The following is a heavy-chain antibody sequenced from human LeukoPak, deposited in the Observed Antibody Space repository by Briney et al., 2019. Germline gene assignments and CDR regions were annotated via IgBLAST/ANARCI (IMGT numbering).Heavy chain of an antibody. Sequence: GGSLRHSCAASGFTFSSYAMSWVRQAPEKRLEWVSDISGSGGSTYYADSVKGRFTISRDNSKNTLYLQMNSLRDEDTAVYYCAKDLILAMCIAVAGAGTNLDYWGQGTLVTVSS. J-gene: IGHJ4*02. CDR2: ISGSGGST. CDR3: AKDLILAMCIAVAGAGTNLDY. CDR1: GFTFSSYA. V-gene: IGHV3-23*01. D-gene: IGHD6-19*01.